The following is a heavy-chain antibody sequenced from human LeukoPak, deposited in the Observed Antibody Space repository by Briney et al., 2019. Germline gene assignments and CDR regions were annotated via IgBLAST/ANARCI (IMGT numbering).Heavy chain of an antibody. CDR3: ARGGAARLHFQN. CDR1: GGSISSGGYY. J-gene: IGHJ1*01. Sequence: SQTLSLTCTVSGGSISSGGYYWSWIRQHPGKGLEWIGYIYHSGSTNYNPSLQSRVTISVDTSKNQFSLNLNSVTAADTAVYYCARGGAARLHFQNWGQGTLVTVSS. CDR2: IYHSGST. D-gene: IGHD6-6*01. V-gene: IGHV4-31*03.